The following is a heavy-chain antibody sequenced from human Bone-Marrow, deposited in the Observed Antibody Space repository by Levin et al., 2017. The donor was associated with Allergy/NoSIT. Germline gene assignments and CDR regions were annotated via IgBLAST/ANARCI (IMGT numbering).Heavy chain of an antibody. CDR3: ATQLGSTSSTVAAYYYGMDV. J-gene: IGHJ6*02. V-gene: IGHV1-3*01. CDR2: INAGTDNR. D-gene: IGHD6-6*01. Sequence: ASVKVSCKTSGFTFSHSALHWVRQAPGQSLEWLGWINAGTDNRKYSQSFQGRVTITRDTSASTVYLELTTLISEDTAVYYCATQLGSTSSTVAAYYYGMDVWGQGTTVTVSS. CDR1: GFTFSHSA.